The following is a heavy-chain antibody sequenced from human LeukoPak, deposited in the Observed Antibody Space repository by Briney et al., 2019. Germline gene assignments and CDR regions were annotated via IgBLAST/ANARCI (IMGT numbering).Heavy chain of an antibody. Sequence: GGSLRLSFAASGFTLRSYDMSWVRQAPGKGLEWVAATSGSGANTYYADSVKGRFTISRDNSQNTLYLQMDSLRAEDTAVYYCAKEYSGYDFDYWGQGTLVTVSS. V-gene: IGHV3-23*01. CDR2: TSGSGANT. CDR3: AKEYSGYDFDY. D-gene: IGHD5-12*01. J-gene: IGHJ4*02. CDR1: GFTLRSYD.